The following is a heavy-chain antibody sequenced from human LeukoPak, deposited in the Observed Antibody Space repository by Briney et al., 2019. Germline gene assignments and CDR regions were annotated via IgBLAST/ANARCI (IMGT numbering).Heavy chain of an antibody. Sequence: ASVKVSCKASGYTFTGYYMHWVRQAPGQGLEWMAWINPNSGDTNFAQKFQGRVTMARDTSISTVYMELSRLRSDDTAVFYCARGYYDSSDFEYFQHWGQGTLVTVSS. CDR3: ARGYYDSSDFEYFQH. J-gene: IGHJ1*01. D-gene: IGHD3-22*01. CDR1: GYTFTGYY. V-gene: IGHV1-2*02. CDR2: INPNSGDT.